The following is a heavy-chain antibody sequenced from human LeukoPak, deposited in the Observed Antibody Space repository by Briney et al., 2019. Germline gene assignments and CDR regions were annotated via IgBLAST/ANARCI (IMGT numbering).Heavy chain of an antibody. CDR1: GLTVSSNY. J-gene: IGHJ3*02. CDR3: ARDGRVGATRLNI. Sequence: GGSLRLSCAASGLTVSSNYMSWVRQAPGKGLEWVSVIYSDDSTYYADSVRGRFTISRDNSKNTLYLQMDSLRAEDTAVYYCARDGRVGATRLNIWGQGTMVTVSS. D-gene: IGHD1-26*01. V-gene: IGHV3-66*02. CDR2: IYSDDST.